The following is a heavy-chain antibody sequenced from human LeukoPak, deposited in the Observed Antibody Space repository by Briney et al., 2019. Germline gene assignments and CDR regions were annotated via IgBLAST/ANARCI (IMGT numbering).Heavy chain of an antibody. CDR3: ARAGGLQPDY. V-gene: IGHV4-61*02. D-gene: IGHD5-24*01. J-gene: IGHJ4*02. Sequence: SQTLSLTCTVSGGSISSGSYYWRWIRQPAGTGLEWLGRIYTSGSTNYNPSLKSRVTISVDTSKHQFSLKLSSVTAADTAVYYCARAGGLQPDYWGQGTLVTVSS. CDR2: IYTSGST. CDR1: GGSISSGSYY.